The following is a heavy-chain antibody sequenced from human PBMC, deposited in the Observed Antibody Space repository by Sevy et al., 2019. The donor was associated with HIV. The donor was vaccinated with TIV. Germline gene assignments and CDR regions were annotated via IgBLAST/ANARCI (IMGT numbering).Heavy chain of an antibody. J-gene: IGHJ4*02. D-gene: IGHD2-21*02. V-gene: IGHV3-30-3*01. CDR2: VASHGNYK. Sequence: GGSLRLSCAASGFTFRRYDMHWVRQAPGRGLEWVAVVASHGNYKSFADFVRGRFTISSDNARNSLDLQMTSLRTEDTAVYYCARLQSCGGDCYYFDSWGQGALVTVSS. CDR1: GFTFRRYD. CDR3: ARLQSCGGDCYYFDS.